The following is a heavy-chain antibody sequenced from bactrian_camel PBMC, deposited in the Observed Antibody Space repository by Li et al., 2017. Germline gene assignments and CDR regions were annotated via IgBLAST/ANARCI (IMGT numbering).Heavy chain of an antibody. CDR3: AAGFGTWCHKDTDYSY. Sequence: HVQLVESGGESVEAGGTLKLSCAVTGYNYGSYCMVWFRQAPGKEREGVAMIYETSSGIRSGTTIYADSVKGRFAISHNRAQNAIYLQMESLKPEDTGMYYCAAGFGTWCHKDTDYSYWGRGTQVTVS. D-gene: IGHD4*01. CDR2: SSGIRSGTT. V-gene: IGHV3-3*01. CDR1: GYNYGSYC. J-gene: IGHJ4*01.